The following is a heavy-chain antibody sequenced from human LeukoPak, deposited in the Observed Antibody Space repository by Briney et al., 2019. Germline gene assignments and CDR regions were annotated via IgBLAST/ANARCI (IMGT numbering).Heavy chain of an antibody. D-gene: IGHD4-17*01. CDR1: GYTFTSYA. Sequence: GASVKVSCKASGYTFTSYAMNWVRQAPGQGLEWMGGIIPIFGTANYAQKFQGRVTITADESTSTAYMELSSLRSEDTAVYYCARSTVTTSLFDYWGQGTLVTVSS. V-gene: IGHV1-69*13. CDR3: ARSTVTTSLFDY. J-gene: IGHJ4*02. CDR2: IIPIFGTA.